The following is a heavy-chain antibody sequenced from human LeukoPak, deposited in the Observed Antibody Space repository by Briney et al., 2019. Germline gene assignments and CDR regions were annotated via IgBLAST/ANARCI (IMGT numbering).Heavy chain of an antibody. CDR3: GRYYVMDV. CDR1: GFPFSNYV. V-gene: IGHV3-23*01. CDR2: ISDSGGST. Sequence: GGSLRLSCAASGFPFSNYVMNWVRQAPGKGLEWVSTISDSGGSTYYADSVKGRFTISRDNSKSTLYLQMNSLRAEDTAVYYCGRYYVMDVWGQGTSVTVSS. J-gene: IGHJ6*02.